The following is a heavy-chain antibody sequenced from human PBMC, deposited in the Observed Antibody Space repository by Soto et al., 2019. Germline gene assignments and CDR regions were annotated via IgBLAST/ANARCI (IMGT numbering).Heavy chain of an antibody. CDR2: INYSGST. CDR3: AGGGRWFGELFYYFDY. CDR1: GGSFSGYY. V-gene: IGHV4-34*01. Sequence: SETLSLTCAVYGGSFSGYYWSWIRQPPGKGLEWIGEINYSGSTNYNPSLKSRVTISVDTSKNQFSLKLSSVTAADTAVYYCAGGGRWFGELFYYFDYWGQGTLVTVSS. D-gene: IGHD3-10*01. J-gene: IGHJ4*02.